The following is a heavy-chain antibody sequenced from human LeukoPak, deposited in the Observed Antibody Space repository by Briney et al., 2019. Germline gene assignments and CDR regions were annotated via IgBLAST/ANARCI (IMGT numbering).Heavy chain of an antibody. V-gene: IGHV4-39*07. CDR1: GGSISSSSYY. D-gene: IGHD2-15*01. Sequence: PSETLSLTCTVSGGSISSSSYYWGWIRQPPGKGLEWIGSIYYSGSTYYNPSLKSRVTISVDTSKNQFSLKLSSVTAADTAVYYCARDCPDTTKIVVNTQRFDPWGQGTLVTVSS. CDR3: ARDCPDTTKIVVNTQRFDP. CDR2: IYYSGST. J-gene: IGHJ5*02.